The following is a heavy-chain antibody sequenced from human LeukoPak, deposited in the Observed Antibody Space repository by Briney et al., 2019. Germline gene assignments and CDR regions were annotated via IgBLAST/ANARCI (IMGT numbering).Heavy chain of an antibody. Sequence: ASVKVSCKASGYTFTSYDINWVRQATGQVLEWMGWMNPNSGNTGYAQKFEGRVTMTRNTSISTAYMELSSLRSEDTAVYYCARHPPRRSNYYYYGLDVWGQGTTVTVSS. CDR1: GYTFTSYD. D-gene: IGHD4-11*01. V-gene: IGHV1-8*01. CDR3: ARHPPRRSNYYYYGLDV. CDR2: MNPNSGNT. J-gene: IGHJ6*02.